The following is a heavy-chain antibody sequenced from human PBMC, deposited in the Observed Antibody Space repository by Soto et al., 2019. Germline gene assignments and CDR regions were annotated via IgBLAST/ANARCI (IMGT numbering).Heavy chain of an antibody. V-gene: IGHV4-61*01. Sequence: SETLSLTCTVSCGSVSSGSYYWSWIRQPPGKGLEWIGYIYYSGSTNYNPSLKSRVTISVDTSKNQFSLKLSSVTAADTAVYYCARDPYYYGSGSYSFDYWGQGTLVTVSS. CDR2: IYYSGST. CDR3: ARDPYYYGSGSYSFDY. J-gene: IGHJ4*02. CDR1: CGSVSSGSYY. D-gene: IGHD3-10*01.